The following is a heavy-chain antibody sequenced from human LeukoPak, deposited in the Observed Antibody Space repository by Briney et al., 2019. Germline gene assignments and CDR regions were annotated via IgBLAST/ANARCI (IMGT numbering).Heavy chain of an antibody. Sequence: PGGSLRLSCAASGLTFSTYEMHWVRQAPGRGLEWVSYISSRGSMTYYGDSVKGRFTISRDNSKNSLYLRMNSLRAEDTALYYCARPISGWSAFDIWGHGTVVTVSS. J-gene: IGHJ3*02. CDR1: GLTFSTYE. CDR2: ISSRGSMT. V-gene: IGHV3-48*03. D-gene: IGHD6-19*01. CDR3: ARPISGWSAFDI.